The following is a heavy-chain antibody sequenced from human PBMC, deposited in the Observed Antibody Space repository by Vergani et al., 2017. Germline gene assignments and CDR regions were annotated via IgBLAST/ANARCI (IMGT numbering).Heavy chain of an antibody. CDR3: ARSDGAAAAYDY. CDR1: GFTFSDYY. CDR2: ISSSSSYT. Sequence: QVQLVESGGGLVKPGGSLRLSCAASGFTFSDYYMSWIRQAPGKGLEWVSYISSSSSYTNYADSVKGRFTISRDNAKNSLYLQMNSLRAEDTAVYYCARSDGAAAAYDYWGQGTLVTVSS. V-gene: IGHV3-11*06. D-gene: IGHD6-13*01. J-gene: IGHJ4*02.